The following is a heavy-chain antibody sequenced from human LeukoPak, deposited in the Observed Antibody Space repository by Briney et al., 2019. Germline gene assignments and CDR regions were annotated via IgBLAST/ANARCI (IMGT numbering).Heavy chain of an antibody. V-gene: IGHV1-18*01. CDR1: GYKFISYA. CDR2: ISAYNGNT. Sequence: GASVNVSCKGSGYKFISYAMNWVRQAPGQGPEWMGWISAYNGNTNYAQKLQGRVTMTTDTSTSTAYMELRSLRSDDTAVYYCARGGFRIPGWFDPWGQGTLVTVSS. J-gene: IGHJ5*02. CDR3: ARGGFRIPGWFDP.